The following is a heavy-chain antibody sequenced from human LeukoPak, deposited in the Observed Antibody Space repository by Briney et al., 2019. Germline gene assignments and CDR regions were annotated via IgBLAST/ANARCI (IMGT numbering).Heavy chain of an antibody. V-gene: IGHV3-23*01. CDR1: GFPFSAYA. J-gene: IGHJ4*02. D-gene: IGHD5-18*01. CDR2: ISASGDTT. CDR3: AKESLRGHSYGFDN. Sequence: GGPLRLSCAASGFPFSAYAMSWVRQAPGKGLEWVSAISASGDTTYYADSVRGRFTISRDNSKDTLYLQMNSLRAGDTALYYCAKESLRGHSYGFDNWGQGTLVTVSS.